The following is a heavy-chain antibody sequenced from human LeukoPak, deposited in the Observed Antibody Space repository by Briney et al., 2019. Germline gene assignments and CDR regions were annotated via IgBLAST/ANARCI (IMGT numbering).Heavy chain of an antibody. CDR1: GFSVSSNY. J-gene: IGHJ3*02. CDR3: ARDVPYDSSGSPGAFDI. V-gene: IGHV3-66*01. D-gene: IGHD3-22*01. Sequence: GGSLRLSCAASGFSVSSNYMSWVRQAPGKGLEWVSVIYSGGSTYYADSVKGRFTISRDNSKNTLYLQMNSLRAEDTAVYYCARDVPYDSSGSPGAFDIWGQGTMVTVSS. CDR2: IYSGGST.